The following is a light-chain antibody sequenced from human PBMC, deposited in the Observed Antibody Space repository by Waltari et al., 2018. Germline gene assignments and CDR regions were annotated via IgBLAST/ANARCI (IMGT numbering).Light chain of an antibody. Sequence: EIVLTQSPGTLSLSPGERATLSCRASQSVSSSYLARYQQKPGHAPRLLIYGASSRATGIPDRFSGSGSGTDFTLTISRREPEDFAVYYYQQYGTAPRRYTFGQGTKLEIK. CDR1: QSVSSSY. CDR3: QQYGTAPRRYT. V-gene: IGKV3-20*01. J-gene: IGKJ2*01. CDR2: GAS.